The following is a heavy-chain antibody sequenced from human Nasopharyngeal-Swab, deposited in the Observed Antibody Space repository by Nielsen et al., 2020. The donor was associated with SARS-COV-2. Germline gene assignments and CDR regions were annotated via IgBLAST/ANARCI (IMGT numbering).Heavy chain of an antibody. CDR2: IISSSSSI. J-gene: IGHJ4*02. CDR3: ARDYTVRGVWY. V-gene: IGHV3-48*01. D-gene: IGHD3-10*01. Sequence: GGSLRLSCAASGFTFSGYSMNWVRQASGKGLEWVSYIISSSSSIYYADSVKGRFTISRDNAKNSLYLQMNSLRAEDTAVYYCARDYTVRGVWYWGQGTLVTVSS. CDR1: GFTFSGYS.